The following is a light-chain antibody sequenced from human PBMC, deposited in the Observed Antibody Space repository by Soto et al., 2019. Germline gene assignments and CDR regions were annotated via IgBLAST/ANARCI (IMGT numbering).Light chain of an antibody. CDR1: QSVSSW. CDR3: QQSTSSPWT. Sequence: DIQMTQSPSSLSASVGDRVTITCRASQSVSSWLAWYQQKPGKAPKLLICDASSLHSGVPSRFSGSGSGADFNLTISSLQPEDSATYYCQQSTSSPWTFGPGTKVEVK. J-gene: IGKJ1*01. V-gene: IGKV1-12*01. CDR2: DAS.